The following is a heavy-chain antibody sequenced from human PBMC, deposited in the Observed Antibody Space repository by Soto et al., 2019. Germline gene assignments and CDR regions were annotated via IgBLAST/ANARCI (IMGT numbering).Heavy chain of an antibody. CDR1: GFTFSDYY. Sequence: PGGSLRLSCAASGFTFSDYYMSWIRQAPGKGLEWVSYISSSGSTIYYADSVKGRFTISRDNAKNSLYLQMNSLRAEDTAVHYCAREGWELERLLSYIDYWGQGTLVTVSS. D-gene: IGHD1-1*01. CDR3: AREGWELERLLSYIDY. CDR2: ISSSGSTI. V-gene: IGHV3-11*01. J-gene: IGHJ4*02.